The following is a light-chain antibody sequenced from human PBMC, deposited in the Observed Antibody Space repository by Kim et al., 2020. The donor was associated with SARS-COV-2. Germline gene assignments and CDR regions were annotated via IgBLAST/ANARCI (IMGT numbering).Light chain of an antibody. CDR2: KVS. CDR3: MYGTHWPPSFT. Sequence: DVIMTQSPLSLPVTLGQPASISCRSSQSLGFSDGKTYLNWFHQRPGQSPRRLIYKVSNRDSGVPDRFSGSGSGTDFTLKISRVEAEDVGVYYCMYGTHWPPSFTFGGGTKVDIK. CDR1: QSLGFSDGKTY. J-gene: IGKJ4*01. V-gene: IGKV2-30*01.